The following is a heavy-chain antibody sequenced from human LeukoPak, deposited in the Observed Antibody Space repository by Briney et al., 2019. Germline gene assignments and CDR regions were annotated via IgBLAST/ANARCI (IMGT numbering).Heavy chain of an antibody. J-gene: IGHJ4*02. CDR3: AKASFCSSTSCPHFDY. CDR2: IRYDGSNK. D-gene: IGHD2-2*01. Sequence: GGSLRLSCAASGFTFSSCGMHWVRQAPGKGLEWVAFIRYDGSNKYYADSVKGRFTISRDNSKNTLYLQMNSLRAEDTAVYYCAKASFCSSTSCPHFDYWGQGTLVTVSS. V-gene: IGHV3-30*02. CDR1: GFTFSSCG.